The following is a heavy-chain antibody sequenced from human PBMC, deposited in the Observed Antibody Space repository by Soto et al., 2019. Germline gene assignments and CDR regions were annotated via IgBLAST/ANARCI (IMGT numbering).Heavy chain of an antibody. Sequence: QVQLQESGPGLVKPSETLSLTCTVSGGTISRYYWSWIRQPPGKGLEWIGYMYNTGSTVYNPSFMSRVTISVDTSKNKFSLKLNAVTAAVTAVYYCARDLWGYCGTDCYPLDVWGQGTTVTVSS. CDR1: GGTISRYY. CDR3: ARDLWGYCGTDCYPLDV. D-gene: IGHD2-21*02. V-gene: IGHV4-59*01. J-gene: IGHJ6*02. CDR2: MYNTGST.